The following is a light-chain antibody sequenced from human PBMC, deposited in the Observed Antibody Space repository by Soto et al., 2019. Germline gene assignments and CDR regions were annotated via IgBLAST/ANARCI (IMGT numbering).Light chain of an antibody. Sequence: EIVLTQFPATLSLSPGERATLSCRASQTIKTYLAWYQQKTGQAPRLLISDASNRATGVPARFSGSGSGTDFTLTINNLEPEDFAVYFCQQRNDWPRITFGQGTRLEIK. CDR2: DAS. J-gene: IGKJ5*01. V-gene: IGKV3-11*01. CDR1: QTIKTY. CDR3: QQRNDWPRIT.